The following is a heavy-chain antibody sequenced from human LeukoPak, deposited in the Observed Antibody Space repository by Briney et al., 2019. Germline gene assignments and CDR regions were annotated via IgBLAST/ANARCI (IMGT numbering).Heavy chain of an antibody. V-gene: IGHV4-31*03. CDR2: IYYSGST. D-gene: IGHD4-17*01. J-gene: IGHJ4*02. CDR1: GGSISSGGYY. Sequence: SETLSLTCTVSGGSISSGGYYWSWIRQHPGKGLEWIGYIYYSGSTYYNPSLKSRVTISVDTSKNQFSLKLSSVTAADTAVYYCAGGGSYDYGDYAPDYWGQGTLVTVSS. CDR3: AGGGSYDYGDYAPDY.